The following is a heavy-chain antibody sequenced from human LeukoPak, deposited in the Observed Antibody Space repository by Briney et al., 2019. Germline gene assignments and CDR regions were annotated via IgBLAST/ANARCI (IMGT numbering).Heavy chain of an antibody. CDR2: INWNGGST. J-gene: IGHJ4*02. CDR3: ARALLYCSSTSCSFDY. D-gene: IGHD2-2*01. CDR1: GFTFDDYG. Sequence: TGGSLRLSCAASGFTFDDYGMSWVRQAPGKGLEWASGINWNGGSTGYADSVKGRFTISRDNAKNSLYLQMNSLRAEDTALYYCARALLYCSSTSCSFDYWGQGTLVTVSS. V-gene: IGHV3-20*04.